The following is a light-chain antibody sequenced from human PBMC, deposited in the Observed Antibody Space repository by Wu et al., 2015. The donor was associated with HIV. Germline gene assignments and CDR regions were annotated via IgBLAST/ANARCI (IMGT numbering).Light chain of an antibody. CDR2: KAS. V-gene: IGKV1-5*03. Sequence: DIQMTQSPSTLSASVGDRVTITCRASQTISNWLAWYQQKPGKAPKLLIYKASVLESGVPSRFSGSGSGTEFTLTISSLQPDDFATYYCQQFNSYSPFGGGTKVETK. CDR3: QQFNSYSP. J-gene: IGKJ4*01. CDR1: QTISNW.